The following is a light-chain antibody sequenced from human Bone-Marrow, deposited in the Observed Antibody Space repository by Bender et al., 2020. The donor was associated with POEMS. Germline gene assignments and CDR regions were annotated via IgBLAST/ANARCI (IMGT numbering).Light chain of an antibody. V-gene: IGLV2-23*02. CDR2: EVR. Sequence: QSALTQPASVSGSPGQSITISCTGSSSDVGDYNLVSWYQQHPGKAPKLLIYEVRKRPSGVSNRFSGSKSDNTASLTISGLQAEDEADFYCCSYAGSSTLVFGGGTKLTVL. CDR3: CSYAGSSTLV. J-gene: IGLJ2*01. CDR1: SSDVGDYNL.